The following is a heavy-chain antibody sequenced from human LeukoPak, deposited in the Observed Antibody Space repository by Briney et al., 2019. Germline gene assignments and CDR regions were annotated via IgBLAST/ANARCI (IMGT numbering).Heavy chain of an antibody. V-gene: IGHV3-30*04. J-gene: IGHJ4*02. CDR3: ARDQDIVVVTAIWYY. CDR1: GFTFSNYA. D-gene: IGHD2-21*02. Sequence: GRSLRLSCAASGFTFSNYAMHWVRQAPGKGLEWVAVISYDGSNKYYADSVKGRFTISRDNSKNTLYLQMNSLRAEDTAVYYCARDQDIVVVTAIWYYWGQGTLVTVSS. CDR2: ISYDGSNK.